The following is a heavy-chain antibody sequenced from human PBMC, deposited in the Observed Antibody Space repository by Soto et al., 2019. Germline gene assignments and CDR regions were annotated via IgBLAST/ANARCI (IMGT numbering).Heavy chain of an antibody. J-gene: IGHJ6*02. CDR1: GGTFSSYT. CDR2: IIPILGIA. D-gene: IGHD3-10*01. CDR3: ARGPPRIYYGSGSAEYYYYYGMDV. Sequence: SVKVSCKASGGTFSSYTISWVRQAPGKGLEWMGRIIPILGIANYAQKVQGRVTITADKSTSTAYMELSSLRSEDTAVYYCARGPPRIYYGSGSAEYYYYYGMDVWGQXTTVTVS. V-gene: IGHV1-69*02.